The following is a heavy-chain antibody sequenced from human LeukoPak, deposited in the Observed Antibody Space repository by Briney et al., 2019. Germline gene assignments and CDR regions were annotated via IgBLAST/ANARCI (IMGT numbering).Heavy chain of an antibody. CDR2: ISSSSNYI. CDR1: GFTFSTYN. J-gene: IGHJ3*02. D-gene: IGHD1-26*01. V-gene: IGHV3-21*01. CDR3: ARDVGASALDAFDI. Sequence: GGSLRLSCAASGFTFSTYNMNWVRQAPGEGLEWVSSISSSSNYIYYADSVKGRFTISRDNAKNSLYLQMNSLRAEDTDVYYCARDVGASALDAFDIWGQGTMVTVSS.